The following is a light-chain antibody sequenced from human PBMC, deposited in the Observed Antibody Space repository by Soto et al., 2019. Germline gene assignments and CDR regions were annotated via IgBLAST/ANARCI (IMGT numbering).Light chain of an antibody. CDR3: QQSYSTPVT. CDR2: AAS. V-gene: IGKV1-39*01. Sequence: DIQMTQSPSTLSGSVGDRVTITCRASQTISSWLAWYQQKPGKAPSLLIYAASSLQRGVPSRFSGSGSGTDFTLTISSLQPEDFATYYCQQSYSTPVTFGQGTRLEIK. J-gene: IGKJ5*01. CDR1: QTISSW.